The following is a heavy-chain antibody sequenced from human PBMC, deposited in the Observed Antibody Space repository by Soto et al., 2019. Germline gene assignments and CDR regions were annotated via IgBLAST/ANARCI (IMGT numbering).Heavy chain of an antibody. CDR1: GFTFSSYA. D-gene: IGHD2-15*01. J-gene: IGHJ6*02. CDR2: ISGSGGST. V-gene: IGHV3-23*01. CDR3: AKDQRRYSLHYYGMDV. Sequence: PGGSLRLSCAASGFTFSSYAMSWVRQAPGKGLEWVSAISGSGGSTYYADSVKGRFTISRDNSKNTLYLQMNSLRAEDTAVYYCAKDQRRYSLHYYGMDVWGQGTTVTASS.